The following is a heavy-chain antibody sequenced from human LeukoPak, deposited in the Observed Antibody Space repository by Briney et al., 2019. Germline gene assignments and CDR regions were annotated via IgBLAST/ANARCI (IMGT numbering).Heavy chain of an antibody. J-gene: IGHJ6*04. CDR2: ISAYNGNT. Sequence: ASVKVSCKASGYTFTIYGISWVRQAPGQGLEWMGWISAYNGNTNYAQKLQGRVTMTTDTSTSTAYMELRSLRSDDTAVYYCAREWGRKSVDESYYGMDVWGKGTTVTVSS. D-gene: IGHD7-27*01. CDR3: AREWGRKSVDESYYGMDV. V-gene: IGHV1-18*04. CDR1: GYTFTIYG.